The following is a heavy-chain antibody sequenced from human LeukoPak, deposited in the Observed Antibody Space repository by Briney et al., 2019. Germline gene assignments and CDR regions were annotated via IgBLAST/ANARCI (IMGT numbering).Heavy chain of an antibody. V-gene: IGHV3-30*03. J-gene: IGHJ6*02. D-gene: IGHD2-8*01. CDR2: ISYDGSNK. CDR1: GFTFSSYG. CDR3: AGRLGYCTNGVCYTDYYYYGMDV. Sequence: GGSLRLSCAASGFTFSSYGMHWVRQAPGKGLEWVAVISYDGSNKYYADSVKGRFTISRDNSKNTLYLQMNSLRAEDTAVYYCAGRLGYCTNGVCYTDYYYYGMDVWGQGTTVTVSS.